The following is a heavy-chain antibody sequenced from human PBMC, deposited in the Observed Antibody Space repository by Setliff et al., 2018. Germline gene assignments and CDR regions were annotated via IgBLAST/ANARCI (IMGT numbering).Heavy chain of an antibody. CDR1: GFTFSNAW. D-gene: IGHD6-25*01. CDR2: IKSKTDGGTT. J-gene: IGHJ3*02. V-gene: IGHV3-15*01. CDR3: ARSPANGGHDAFDI. Sequence: GGSLRLSCAASGFTFSNAWMSWVRQAPGKGLEWVGRIKSKTDGGTTDYAAPVKGRFTISRDDSKNTLYLQMNSLGAEDTAVYYCARSPANGGHDAFDIWGQGTMVTVSS.